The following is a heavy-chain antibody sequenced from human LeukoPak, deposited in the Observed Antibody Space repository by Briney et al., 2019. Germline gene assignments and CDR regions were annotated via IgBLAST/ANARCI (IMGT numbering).Heavy chain of an antibody. Sequence: PSQTLSLTCTVSGGSISSGGYYWSWIRQHPGKGLEWIGYIYYSGSTYYNPSLKSRVTISVDTSKNQFSLKLSSVTAADTAVYYCASVMDSSSWPAFDYWGQGTLVTVSS. D-gene: IGHD6-13*01. CDR3: ASVMDSSSWPAFDY. J-gene: IGHJ4*02. CDR2: IYYSGST. CDR1: GGSISSGGYY. V-gene: IGHV4-31*03.